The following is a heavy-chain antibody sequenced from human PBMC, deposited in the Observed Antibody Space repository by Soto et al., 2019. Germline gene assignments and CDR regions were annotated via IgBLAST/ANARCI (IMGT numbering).Heavy chain of an antibody. D-gene: IGHD6-13*01. Sequence: ASVKVSCKASGYTFTSYDINWVRQATGQGLEWMGWMNPNSGNTGYAQKFQGRVTMTRNTSISTAYMELSSLRSEDTAVCYCACSHGTSWYGDYWGQGTLVTVSS. CDR2: MNPNSGNT. CDR3: ACSHGTSWYGDY. CDR1: GYTFTSYD. V-gene: IGHV1-8*01. J-gene: IGHJ4*02.